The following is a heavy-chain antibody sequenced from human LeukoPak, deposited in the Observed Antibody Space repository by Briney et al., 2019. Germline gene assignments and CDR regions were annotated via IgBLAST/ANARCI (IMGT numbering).Heavy chain of an antibody. Sequence: SETLSLTCTVSDGSISSSLSYWGWIRQPPGKGLEWIGIIYYSGSTYYNPSLKSRVTISVETSKNQVSLRLSSVTAADTAVYYCARQGAGGRAFDIWGQGTMVTVSS. D-gene: IGHD6-19*01. V-gene: IGHV4-39*01. CDR2: IYYSGST. J-gene: IGHJ3*02. CDR3: ARQGAGGRAFDI. CDR1: DGSISSSLSY.